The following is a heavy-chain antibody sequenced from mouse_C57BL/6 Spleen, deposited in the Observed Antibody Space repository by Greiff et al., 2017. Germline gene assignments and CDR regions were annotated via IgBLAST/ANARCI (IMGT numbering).Heavy chain of an antibody. V-gene: IGHV2-2*01. CDR1: GFSLTSYG. CDR3: ARERVTTVAAPFAY. D-gene: IGHD1-1*01. Sequence: VKLVESGPGLVQPSQSLSITCTVSGFSLTSYGVHWVRQSPGKGLEWLGVIWSGGSTDYNAAFISRLSISKDNSKSQVFFKMNSLQADDTAIYYCARERVTTVAAPFAYWGQGTLVTVSA. J-gene: IGHJ3*01. CDR2: IWSGGST.